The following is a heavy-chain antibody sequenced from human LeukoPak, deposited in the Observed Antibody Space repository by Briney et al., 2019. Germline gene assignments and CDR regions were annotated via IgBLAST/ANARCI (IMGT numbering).Heavy chain of an antibody. Sequence: GGSLRLSCAASGFTFSDYYMSWIRQAPGKGLEWVSYISSSGSTIYYADSVKGRFTISRDNAKNSLYLQMNSLRAEDTAVYYCARDPNYDILTGYQRFDPRGQGTLVTVSS. CDR3: ARDPNYDILTGYQRFDP. CDR2: ISSSGSTI. J-gene: IGHJ5*02. V-gene: IGHV3-11*01. CDR1: GFTFSDYY. D-gene: IGHD3-9*01.